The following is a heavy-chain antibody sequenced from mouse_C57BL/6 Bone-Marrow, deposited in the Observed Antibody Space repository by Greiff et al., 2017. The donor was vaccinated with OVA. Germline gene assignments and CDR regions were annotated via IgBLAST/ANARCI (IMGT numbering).Heavy chain of an antibody. CDR3: DRRGRSTMVRAYYFDY. J-gene: IGHJ2*01. CDR1: GFSLTSYA. CDR2: IWTGGGT. D-gene: IGHD2-13*01. Sequence: VMLVESGPGLVAPSQSLSITCTVSGFSLTSYAISWVRQPPGKGLEWLGVIWTGGGTNYNSALKSRLSISKDNTKSQVFLKMNSLQTDDTARYYCDRRGRSTMVRAYYFDYWGQGTTLTVSS. V-gene: IGHV2-9-1*01.